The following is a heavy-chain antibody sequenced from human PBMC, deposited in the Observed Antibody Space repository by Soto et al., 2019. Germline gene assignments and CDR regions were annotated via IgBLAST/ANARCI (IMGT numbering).Heavy chain of an antibody. CDR2: ISYDGSNK. CDR3: AKDGGLYCSSTSCPYFDY. D-gene: IGHD2-2*01. J-gene: IGHJ4*02. CDR1: GFTFSSYG. V-gene: IGHV3-30*18. Sequence: GGSLRLSCAASGFTFSSYGMHWVRQAPGKGLEWVAVISYDGSNKYYADSVKGRFTISRDNSKNTLYLQMNSLRAEDTAVYYCAKDGGLYCSSTSCPYFDYWGQGTLVTVSS.